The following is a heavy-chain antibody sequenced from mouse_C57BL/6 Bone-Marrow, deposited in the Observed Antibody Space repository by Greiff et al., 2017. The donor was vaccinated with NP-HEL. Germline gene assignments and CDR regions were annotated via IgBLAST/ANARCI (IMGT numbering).Heavy chain of an antibody. Sequence: EVKLVESGGGLVQSGRSLRLSCATSGFTFSDFYMEWVRQAPGKGLEWIAASRNKANDYTTEYSASVKGRFIVSRDTSQSSLYLQMNALRAEDTAIYYCARVYGYDDGGFAYWGQGTLVTVSA. CDR3: ARVYGYDDGGFAY. CDR2: SRNKANDYTT. V-gene: IGHV7-1*01. J-gene: IGHJ3*01. CDR1: GFTFSDFY. D-gene: IGHD2-2*01.